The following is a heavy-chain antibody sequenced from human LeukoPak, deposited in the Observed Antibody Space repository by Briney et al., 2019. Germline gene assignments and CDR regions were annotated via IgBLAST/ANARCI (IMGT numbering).Heavy chain of an antibody. CDR3: TTGGLVGATLDDAFDI. V-gene: IGHV3-15*01. J-gene: IGHJ3*02. CDR2: IKSKTDGGTT. CDR1: GFTFSNAW. Sequence: PGGSIRLSCAASGFTFSNAWMSWVRQAPGKGLEWVGRIKSKTDGGTTDYAAPVKGRFTISRDDSKNTLYLQMDSLKTEDTAVYYCTTGGLVGATLDDAFDIWGQGTMVTVSS. D-gene: IGHD1-26*01.